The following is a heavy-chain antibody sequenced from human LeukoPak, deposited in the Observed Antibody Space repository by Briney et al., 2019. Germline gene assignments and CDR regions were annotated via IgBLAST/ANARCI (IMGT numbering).Heavy chain of an antibody. V-gene: IGHV3-33*08. Sequence: LSLTCGVSGGSISSTNWWSWVRQPPGQGLEWVAVIWYDGSNKYYADSVKGRFTISRDNSKNKMYLEMNSLRAEDTAVYYCARDSAALFDYWGQGTLVTVSS. CDR2: IWYDGSNK. CDR3: ARDSAALFDY. J-gene: IGHJ4*02. CDR1: GGSISSTN. D-gene: IGHD2-15*01.